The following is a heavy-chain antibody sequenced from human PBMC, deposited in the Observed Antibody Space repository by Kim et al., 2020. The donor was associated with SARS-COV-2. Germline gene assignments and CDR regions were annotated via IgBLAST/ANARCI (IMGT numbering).Heavy chain of an antibody. D-gene: IGHD2-21*01. J-gene: IGHJ2*01. Sequence: SETLSLTCTVSGGSIISSSYYWGWIRQPPGKGLEWIGSIYYSGSTYYNPSLKSRVTISVDTSKNQFSLKLSSVTAADTAVYYCARPRHNSPYCGGDCSPCWYFDLWGRGTLVTVSS. CDR1: GGSIISSSYY. V-gene: IGHV4-39*01. CDR3: ARPRHNSPYCGGDCSPCWYFDL. CDR2: IYYSGST.